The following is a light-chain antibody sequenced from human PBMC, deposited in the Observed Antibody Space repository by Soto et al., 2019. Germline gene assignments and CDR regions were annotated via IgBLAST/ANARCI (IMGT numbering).Light chain of an antibody. Sequence: EIVLTQSPATLSLSPGERATLSCRASQSVSSYLAWYQQKPGQAPRLLIYGASSRATGIPVRFSGSGSGTEFTLTISSLQSEDFAVYYCQQYNDWPRTFGQGTKV. CDR3: QQYNDWPRT. J-gene: IGKJ1*01. V-gene: IGKV3-15*01. CDR1: QSVSSY. CDR2: GAS.